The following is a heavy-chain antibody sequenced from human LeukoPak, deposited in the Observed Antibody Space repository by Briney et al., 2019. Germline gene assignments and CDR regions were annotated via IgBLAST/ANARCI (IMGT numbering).Heavy chain of an antibody. Sequence: SETLSLTCTVSGGSIRSYYWSWIRQPAGKGLEWIGRIYTSGSTNYNPSLKSRVTMSVDTSKNQFSLKLTSVTAADTAVYYCARGVSSSWYYFDYWGQGTLVTVSS. CDR2: IYTSGST. V-gene: IGHV4-4*07. CDR3: ARGVSSSWYYFDY. J-gene: IGHJ4*02. CDR1: GGSIRSYY. D-gene: IGHD6-13*01.